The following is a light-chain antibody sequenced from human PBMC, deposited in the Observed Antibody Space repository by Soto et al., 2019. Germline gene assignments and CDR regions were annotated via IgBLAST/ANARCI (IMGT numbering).Light chain of an antibody. Sequence: IVLTQSPGTLSLSPGDRATLSCRASHSMSNSNLAWYQHKPGQAPRLLIYGASNRATGIPDRFSGSGSGTEFTLTISSLQPEDFATYYCQQANSFPWTFGQGTKVDIK. CDR3: QQANSFPWT. CDR1: HSMSNSN. CDR2: GAS. J-gene: IGKJ1*01. V-gene: IGKV3-20*01.